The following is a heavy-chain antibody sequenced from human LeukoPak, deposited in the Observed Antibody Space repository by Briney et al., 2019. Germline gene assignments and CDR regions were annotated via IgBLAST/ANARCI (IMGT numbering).Heavy chain of an antibody. J-gene: IGHJ4*02. D-gene: IGHD1-1*01. CDR3: AREGGWNDFDY. V-gene: IGHV3-48*04. CDR2: ISSSGNLI. Sequence: GGSLRLSCAASGFTFSSYSMNWVRQAPGKGLEWVPYISSSGNLIHYADSVKGRFTFSRDNARNSLYLQMNSLRAVDTAIYYCAREGGWNDFDYWGQGTLVTVSS. CDR1: GFTFSSYS.